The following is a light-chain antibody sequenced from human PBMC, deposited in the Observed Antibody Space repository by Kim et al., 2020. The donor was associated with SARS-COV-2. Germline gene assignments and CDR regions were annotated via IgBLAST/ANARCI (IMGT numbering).Light chain of an antibody. CDR2: GNT. CDR3: AAWDASLSARL. CDR1: DSNIANTY. V-gene: IGLV1-47*02. J-gene: IGLJ2*01. Sequence: GPSATISCSEADSNIANTYVYWYQQLPEAAPKLLIYGNTQRPSGVPDRFSGSKSGTSASLAISELRPEDEADYYCAAWDASLSARLFGGGTQLTVL.